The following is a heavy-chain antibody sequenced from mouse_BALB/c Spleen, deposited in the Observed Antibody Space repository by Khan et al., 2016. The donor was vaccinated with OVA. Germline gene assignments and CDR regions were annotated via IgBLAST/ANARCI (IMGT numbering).Heavy chain of an antibody. V-gene: IGHV5-6*01. D-gene: IGHD4-1*01. CDR2: ISSDGDYT. CDR3: ATHLTGSFDY. CDR1: GFTFSPYS. J-gene: IGHJ3*01. Sequence: EVQLQESGGDLVKSGGSLKLSCAASGFTFSPYSMSWVRQTPDKSLEWVATISSDGDYTYYPDSVKGRFNISRDTAKNPLYLQMTSLKSEDTAIYYCATHLTGSFDYWGQGTLVTVSA.